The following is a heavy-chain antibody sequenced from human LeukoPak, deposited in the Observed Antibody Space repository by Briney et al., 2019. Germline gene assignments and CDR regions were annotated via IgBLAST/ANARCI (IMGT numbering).Heavy chain of an antibody. J-gene: IGHJ4*02. CDR1: GFTFSSYA. D-gene: IGHD2-2*01. CDR3: AKDLYCSSTSCSLFDY. CDR2: ISGSGGST. Sequence: GGSLRLSCAASGFTFSSYAMSWVRQAPGKGLEWVSAISGSGGSTYYAGSVKGRFTISRDNSKNTLYLQMNSLRAEDTAVYYCAKDLYCSSTSCSLFDYWGQGTLVTVSS. V-gene: IGHV3-23*01.